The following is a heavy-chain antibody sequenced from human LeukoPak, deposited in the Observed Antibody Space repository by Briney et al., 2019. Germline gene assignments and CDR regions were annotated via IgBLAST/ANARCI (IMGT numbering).Heavy chain of an antibody. CDR3: EWFSPYGSGSYHDY. D-gene: IGHD3-10*01. J-gene: IGHJ4*02. V-gene: IGHV3-21*01. Sequence: GGSLRLSCAASGFTFSSYSMNWVRQAPGKGLEWVSSISSSSSYIYYADSVRGRFTISRDNAKNSLYLQMNSLRAEDTAAYYCEWFSPYGSGSYHDYWGQGTLVTVAS. CDR1: GFTFSSYS. CDR2: ISSSSSYI.